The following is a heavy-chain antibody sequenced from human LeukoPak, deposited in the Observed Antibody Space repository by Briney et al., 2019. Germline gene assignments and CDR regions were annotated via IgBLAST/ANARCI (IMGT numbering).Heavy chain of an antibody. V-gene: IGHV4-34*01. J-gene: IGHJ5*02. CDR3: ARRPNYYGSGILWFDP. D-gene: IGHD3-10*01. CDR2: INHSGST. Sequence: SETLSLTCAVYGGSFSGYYWSWIRQPPGKGLEWIGEINHSGSTNYNPSLKSRVTISVDTSKNQFSLKLSSVTAADTAVYYCARRPNYYGSGILWFDPWGQGTLVTVSS. CDR1: GGSFSGYY.